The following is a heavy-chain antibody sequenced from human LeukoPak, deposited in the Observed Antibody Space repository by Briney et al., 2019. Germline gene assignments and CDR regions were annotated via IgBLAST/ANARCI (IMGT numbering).Heavy chain of an antibody. J-gene: IGHJ4*02. Sequence: SETLSLTCTVSGGSISSSSYYWGWIRQPPGKGLEWIGSIYYSGSTYYNPSLKSRVTISVDTSKNQFSLKLSSVTAADTAVYYCARGLPEVVTAVTYYFDYWGQGTLVTVSS. CDR1: GGSISSSSYY. D-gene: IGHD2-21*02. CDR2: IYYSGST. CDR3: ARGLPEVVTAVTYYFDY. V-gene: IGHV4-39*07.